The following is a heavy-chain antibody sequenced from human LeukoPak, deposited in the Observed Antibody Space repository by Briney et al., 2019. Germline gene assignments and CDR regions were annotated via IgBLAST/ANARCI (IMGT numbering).Heavy chain of an antibody. CDR1: GDSIISGSYY. V-gene: IGHV4-61*02. CDR2: IYTSGST. D-gene: IGHD2-2*02. J-gene: IGHJ6*02. CDR3: ARSCSSTSCYSYYYGMDV. Sequence: SETLSLTCTVSGDSIISGSYYRSWIRQPAGKGLEWIGRIYTSGSTNYNPSLKSRVTISVDTSKNQFSLKLSSVTAADTAVYYCARSCSSTSCYSYYYGMDVWGQGTTVTVSS.